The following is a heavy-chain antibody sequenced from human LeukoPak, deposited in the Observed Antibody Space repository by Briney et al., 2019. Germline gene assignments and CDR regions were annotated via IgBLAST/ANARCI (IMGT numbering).Heavy chain of an antibody. CDR2: ISGSDGST. CDR1: GFTFSSYA. V-gene: IGHV3-23*01. CDR3: AKDLGYCGGDCSILYYFDY. D-gene: IGHD2-21*02. Sequence: PGGSLRLSCAASGFTFSSYAMSWVRQAPGKGLQWVSAISGSDGSTYYADSVKGRFTISRDNSKNTLYLQMNSLRAEDTAVYYCAKDLGYCGGDCSILYYFDYWGQGTLVTVSS. J-gene: IGHJ4*02.